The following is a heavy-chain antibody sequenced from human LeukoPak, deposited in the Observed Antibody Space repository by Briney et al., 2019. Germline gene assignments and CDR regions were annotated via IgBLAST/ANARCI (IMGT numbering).Heavy chain of an antibody. V-gene: IGHV1-69*06. J-gene: IGHJ6*03. CDR1: GGTFSNYA. CDR2: IIPIFGTP. CDR3: ASRNYYDTSGYSIPRGYYYYYMDV. Sequence: VASVKVSCKASGGTFSNYAISWVRQAPGQGLEWMGGIIPIFGTPNYAQNFQGRVTITADKSTSTAYMELSGLRSEDAALYYCASRNYYDTSGYSIPRGYYYYYMDVWGKGTTVTVSS. D-gene: IGHD3-22*01.